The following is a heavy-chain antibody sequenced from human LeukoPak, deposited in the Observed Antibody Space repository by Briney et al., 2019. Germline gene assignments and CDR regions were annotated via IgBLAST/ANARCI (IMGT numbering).Heavy chain of an antibody. D-gene: IGHD3-9*01. CDR2: IYTSGGT. Sequence: SETLSLTCTVSGGSISSYYWSWIRQPAGKGLEWIGRIYTSGGTNYNPSLKSRVTMSVDTSKNQFSLKLSSVTAADTAVYYCARGPPLRYFDWSQEYYFDYWGQGTLVTVSS. J-gene: IGHJ4*02. CDR3: ARGPPLRYFDWSQEYYFDY. CDR1: GGSISSYY. V-gene: IGHV4-4*07.